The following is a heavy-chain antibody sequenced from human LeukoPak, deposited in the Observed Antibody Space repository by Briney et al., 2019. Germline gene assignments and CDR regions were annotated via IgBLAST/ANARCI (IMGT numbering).Heavy chain of an antibody. CDR3: ARDLTPGDILTGGFDY. J-gene: IGHJ4*02. D-gene: IGHD3-9*01. CDR2: INPNSGGT. Sequence: ASVKVSCKTSGYMFTGFFIHWVRQAPGQGLEWMGWINPNSGGTNYAQKFQGRVTMTRDTSISTAYMELSRLRSDDTAMYYCARDLTPGDILTGGFDYWGQGTLVTVSS. CDR1: GYMFTGFF. V-gene: IGHV1-2*02.